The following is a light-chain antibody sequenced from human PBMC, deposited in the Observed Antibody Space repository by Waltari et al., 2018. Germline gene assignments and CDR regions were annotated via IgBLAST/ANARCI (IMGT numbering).Light chain of an antibody. CDR1: PSSSTL. Sequence: TCRGSPSSSTLLALYQQEPGKAPKLLIYKASSLESGVPSRFSGSGSGTEFTLTISSLQPDDFAIYYCQQYNNYPYTFGQGTKLDFK. CDR2: KAS. V-gene: IGKV1-5*03. CDR3: QQYNNYPYT. J-gene: IGKJ2*01.